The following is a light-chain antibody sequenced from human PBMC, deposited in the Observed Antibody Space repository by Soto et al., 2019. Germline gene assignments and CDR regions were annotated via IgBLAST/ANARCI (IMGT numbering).Light chain of an antibody. CDR1: SSDVGAHNY. Sequence: QSALTQPPSASGSPGQSLTISCTGTSSDVGAHNYVSWYQQNPGKAPKLMLYDVNKRPSGVPDRFSGSKSGNTASLTVSGLQAEDEADYYCSSYTSSSTHYVFGTGTKLTVL. CDR2: DVN. CDR3: SSYTSSSTHYV. J-gene: IGLJ1*01. V-gene: IGLV2-8*01.